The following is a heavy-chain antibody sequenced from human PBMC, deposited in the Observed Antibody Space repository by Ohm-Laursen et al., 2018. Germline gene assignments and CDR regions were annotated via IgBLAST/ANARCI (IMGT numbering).Heavy chain of an antibody. V-gene: IGHV3-7*01. J-gene: IGHJ5*02. CDR1: GFAFSSYW. D-gene: IGHD2-15*01. Sequence: GSLRLSCAASGFAFSSYWMTWVRQAPGKGLEWVANIQQEGSEIHYVDSVKGRFTIFRDNAKNSLYLQMNSLRAEDTAVYYCARDRSLADPKGNWFDPWGQGILVTVSS. CDR3: ARDRSLADPKGNWFDP. CDR2: IQQEGSEI.